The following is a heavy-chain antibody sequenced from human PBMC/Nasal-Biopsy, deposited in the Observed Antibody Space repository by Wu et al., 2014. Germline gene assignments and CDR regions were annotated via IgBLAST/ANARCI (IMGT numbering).Heavy chain of an antibody. J-gene: IGHJ6*02. CDR1: GGSISSYY. D-gene: IGHD2-2*01. CDR3: ARRGCSSTSCLYYYYGMDV. Sequence: TLSLTCTVSGGSISSYYWSWIRQHPGKGLEWIGYIYYSGSTYYNPSLKSRVTISVDTSKNQFSLKLSSVTAADTAVYYCARRGCSSTSCLYYYYGMDVWGQGTTVTVSS. V-gene: IGHV4-31*03. CDR2: IYYSGST.